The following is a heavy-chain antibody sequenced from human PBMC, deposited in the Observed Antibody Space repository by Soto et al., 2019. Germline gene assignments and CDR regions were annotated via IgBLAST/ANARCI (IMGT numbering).Heavy chain of an antibody. D-gene: IGHD1-26*01. J-gene: IGHJ6*02. V-gene: IGHV4-59*01. CDR2: IYYSGST. CDR1: GGSISSYY. Sequence: SETLSLTCTVSGGSISSYYWSWIRQPPGKGLEWIGYIYYSGSTNYNPSLKSRVTISVDTSKNQFSLKLSSVTAADTAVYYCARAAGGSYFHYYYYYGMDVWGQGTTVTSP. CDR3: ARAAGGSYFHYYYYYGMDV.